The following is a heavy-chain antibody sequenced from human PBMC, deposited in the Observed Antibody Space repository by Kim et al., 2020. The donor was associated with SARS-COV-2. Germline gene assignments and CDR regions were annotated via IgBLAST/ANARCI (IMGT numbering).Heavy chain of an antibody. CDR1: GFSVSNTA. CDR2: ISSHGLNT. CDR3: AKDGFDCSAMDA. V-gene: IGHV3-23*01. D-gene: IGHD2-21*01. Sequence: GGSLRLSCSVSGFSVSNTAMNWVRQAPGKGLEWVAGISSHGLNTYYGDSVKGRRTISIDTAKNTIYLQMNSQRPEDTAVYYCAKDGFDCSAMDAWG. J-gene: IGHJ6*01.